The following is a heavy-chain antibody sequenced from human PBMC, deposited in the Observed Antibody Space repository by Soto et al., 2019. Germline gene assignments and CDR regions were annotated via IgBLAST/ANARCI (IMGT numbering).Heavy chain of an antibody. D-gene: IGHD1-1*01. CDR3: ARDQLEGNWFDP. CDR2: IYHSGGT. J-gene: IGHJ5*02. Sequence: QLQLQESGSGLVKPSQTLSLTCAVSGGSISSGGYSWNWIRQPPGKGLEWIGYIYHSGGTLYNPSLKSRVTISLDKSKNQFSLKLSSVTAADTAVYYCARDQLEGNWFDPWGQGTLVTVSS. V-gene: IGHV4-30-2*01. CDR1: GGSISSGGYS.